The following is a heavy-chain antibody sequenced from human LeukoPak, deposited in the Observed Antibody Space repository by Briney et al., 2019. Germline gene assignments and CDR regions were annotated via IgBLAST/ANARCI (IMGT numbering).Heavy chain of an antibody. V-gene: IGHV1-8*01. CDR1: GYTFTSFH. CDR3: ATRRRAGAAPSAFDI. Sequence: GASVKVSCKASGYTFTSFHINWVRQATGQGLEWMGWMNPNSGDTAYAHKFQGRITMTRSTSITTAYMELSSLRSEDTAVYYCATRRRAGAAPSAFDIWGQGTMVTVSS. J-gene: IGHJ3*02. CDR2: MNPNSGDT. D-gene: IGHD7-27*01.